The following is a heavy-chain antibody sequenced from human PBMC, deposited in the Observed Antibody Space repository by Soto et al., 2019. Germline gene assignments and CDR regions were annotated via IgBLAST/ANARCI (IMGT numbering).Heavy chain of an antibody. J-gene: IGHJ5*02. CDR1: GGSFSGYY. CDR2: INHSGST. V-gene: IGHV4-34*01. D-gene: IGHD2-2*02. CDR3: ARLYCSSTSCYTNWFDP. Sequence: QVQLQQWGAGLLKPSETLSLTCAVYGGSFSGYYWSWIRQPPGKGLEWIGEINHSGSTNYNPSLKSRFTISVDTSKNQFSLKLSSVTAADTAVYYCARLYCSSTSCYTNWFDPWGQGTLVTVSS.